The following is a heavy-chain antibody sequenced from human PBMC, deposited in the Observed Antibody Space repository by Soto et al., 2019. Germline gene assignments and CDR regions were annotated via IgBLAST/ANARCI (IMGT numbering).Heavy chain of an antibody. CDR2: IIPIFGTA. CDR1: GGTFSSYA. J-gene: IGHJ6*02. CDR3: ARDLVGIAAAGYYYYYGMDV. V-gene: IGHV1-69*06. Sequence: SVKVSCKASGGTFSSYAISWVRQAPGQGLEWMGGIIPIFGTANYAQKFQGRVTITADKSTSTAYMELSSLRSEDTAVYYCARDLVGIAAAGYYYYYGMDVWGQGTTVTVSS. D-gene: IGHD6-13*01.